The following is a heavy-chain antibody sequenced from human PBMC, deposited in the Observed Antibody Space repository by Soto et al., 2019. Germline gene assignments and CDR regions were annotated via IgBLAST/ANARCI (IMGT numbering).Heavy chain of an antibody. CDR1: GFTFTAYG. V-gene: IGHV1-18*01. CDR2: ISTYSGNT. CDR3: ARIDPPHYYFDY. Sequence: QVQLVQSGAEVKKPGASVKVSCKASGFTFTAYGISWVRQAPGQGLEWMGWISTYSGNTNYAQKLQGRVTVTTDTSTSTAYMELRSLTSDDTAVYYCARIDPPHYYFDYWGQGTLATVSS. J-gene: IGHJ4*02.